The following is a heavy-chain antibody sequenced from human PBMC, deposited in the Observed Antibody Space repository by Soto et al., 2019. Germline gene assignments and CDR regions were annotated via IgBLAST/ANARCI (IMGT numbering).Heavy chain of an antibody. CDR2: ISGSGGST. J-gene: IGHJ4*02. CDR1: GFTFSTYA. Sequence: PGGSLRLSCAASGFTFSTYAMSWVRQAPGKGLECVSAISGSGGSTYYADSVKGRFTISRDNSKNTLYLQMNSLRAEDTAVYYCAKDLTTYYDFWSGYYSFDYWGQGTLVTVSS. V-gene: IGHV3-23*01. D-gene: IGHD3-3*01. CDR3: AKDLTTYYDFWSGYYSFDY.